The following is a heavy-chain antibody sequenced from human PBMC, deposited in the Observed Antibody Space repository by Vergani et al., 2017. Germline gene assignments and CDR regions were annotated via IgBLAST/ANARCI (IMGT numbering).Heavy chain of an antibody. D-gene: IGHD3-3*01. V-gene: IGHV4-34*01. CDR3: ARRQGWSGYYSIKYYFDY. J-gene: IGHJ4*02. CDR1: GGSFSGYY. CDR2: INHSGST. Sequence: QVQLQQWGAGLLKPSETLSLTCAVYGGSFSGYYWSWIRQPPGKGLEWIGEINHSGSTNYNPSLKSRVTISVDTSKNQFSLKLSSVTAADTAVYYCARRQGWSGYYSIKYYFDYWAQGTLVTVSS.